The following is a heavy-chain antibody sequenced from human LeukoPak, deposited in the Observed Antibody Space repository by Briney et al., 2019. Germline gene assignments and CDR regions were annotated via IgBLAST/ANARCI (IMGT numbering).Heavy chain of an antibody. CDR1: GDSFTTHY. Sequence: SETLSLTCTVSGDSFTTHYWSWIRQPPGRGLEWIGYISYLGSTNYNPSLKSRVTISIDTSKNEVSLMLTSVTAADTAVYYCASDSISMNAFDAWGQETMVTVSS. CDR2: ISYLGST. CDR3: ASDSISMNAFDA. D-gene: IGHD3-22*01. V-gene: IGHV4-59*11. J-gene: IGHJ3*01.